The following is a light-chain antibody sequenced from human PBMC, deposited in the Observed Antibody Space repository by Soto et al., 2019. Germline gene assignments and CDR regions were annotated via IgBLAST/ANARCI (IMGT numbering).Light chain of an antibody. V-gene: IGLV2-8*01. CDR3: SSYAGSDIFV. CDR2: EVT. CDR1: SSDVGAYPY. J-gene: IGLJ2*01. Sequence: QSALTQPPSASGSPGQSVIISCTGTSSDVGAYPYVSWYQHHPGKATKLLIYEVTKRPSGVPDRFSASKSGNTASLTVSGLQAEDEADYYCSSYAGSDIFVFGGGTKLTVL.